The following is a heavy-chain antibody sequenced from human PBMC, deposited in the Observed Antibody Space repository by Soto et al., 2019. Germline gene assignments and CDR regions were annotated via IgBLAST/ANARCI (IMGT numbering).Heavy chain of an antibody. Sequence: ASVKASCTASGYTFTSTGISWVRQAPGQGLEWMGLLIPYNGDTIYAQKFQGRVILTTDTATSTAYMELGSLRSDDTAVYYCVIDSASGYRGLWYSCGQGSVVTGSS. CDR1: GYTFTSTG. V-gene: IGHV1-18*01. CDR3: VIDSASGYRGLWYS. CDR2: LIPYNGDT. J-gene: IGHJ4*02. D-gene: IGHD5-12*01.